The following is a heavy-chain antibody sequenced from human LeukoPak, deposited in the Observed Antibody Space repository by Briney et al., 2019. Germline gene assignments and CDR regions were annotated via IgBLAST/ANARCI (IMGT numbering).Heavy chain of an antibody. J-gene: IGHJ4*01. D-gene: IGHD6-19*01. CDR2: IAYDGSLR. Sequence: GGSLRLSCAASGFRFSDYGMHSVRQAPGKGLEWVAVIAYDGSLRYYADYVKGRFTISRDNSKNTLLLQTNSLRSEDTALYYCPKQPAPHSRGWYLPDHHCGQEALVIVSS. V-gene: IGHV3-30*18. CDR1: GFRFSDYG. CDR3: PKQPAPHSRGWYLPDHH.